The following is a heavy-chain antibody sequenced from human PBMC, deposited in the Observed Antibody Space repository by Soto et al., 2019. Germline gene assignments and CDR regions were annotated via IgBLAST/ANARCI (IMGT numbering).Heavy chain of an antibody. Sequence: SETLSLTCAVSGYSISSSNWWGWIRQPPGKGLEWIGYIYYSGSTYYNPSLKSRVTMSVDTSKNQFSLKLSSVTAVDTAVYYCARGYSGYDSKIYYYYYYMDVWGKGTTVTAP. CDR1: GYSISSSNW. J-gene: IGHJ6*03. CDR2: IYYSGST. CDR3: ARGYSGYDSKIYYYYYYMDV. V-gene: IGHV4-28*01. D-gene: IGHD5-12*01.